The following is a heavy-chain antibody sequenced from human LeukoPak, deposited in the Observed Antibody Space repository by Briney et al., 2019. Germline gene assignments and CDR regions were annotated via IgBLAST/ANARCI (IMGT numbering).Heavy chain of an antibody. Sequence: SSVKVSCKASGGTFSSYAINWVRQAPGQGLEWMGGLIPIFGTANYAQKFQGRVTITADESTSTAYMELSSLRSEDTAVYYCARGRTRGYDILTGYYTPVDYWGQGTLVTVSS. D-gene: IGHD3-9*01. CDR1: GGTFSSYA. V-gene: IGHV1-69*01. CDR2: LIPIFGTA. CDR3: ARGRTRGYDILTGYYTPVDY. J-gene: IGHJ4*02.